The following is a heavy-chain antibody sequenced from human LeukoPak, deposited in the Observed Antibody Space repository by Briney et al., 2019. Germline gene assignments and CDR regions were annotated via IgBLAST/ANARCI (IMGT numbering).Heavy chain of an antibody. D-gene: IGHD2-15*01. J-gene: IGHJ4*02. CDR3: ARERGDHCSGGHCQYYFDY. Sequence: PGGSLRLSCAASGFTFRTYAMSWVRQAPGKGLEWVSYISSSSSTIYYADFVKGRFTISRDNAKNSLYLQMNSLRAEDTAVYYCARERGDHCSGGHCQYYFDYWGQGTLVTVSS. CDR2: ISSSSSTI. CDR1: GFTFRTYA. V-gene: IGHV3-48*04.